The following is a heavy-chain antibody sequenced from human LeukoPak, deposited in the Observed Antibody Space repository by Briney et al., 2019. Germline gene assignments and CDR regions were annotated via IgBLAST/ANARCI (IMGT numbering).Heavy chain of an antibody. Sequence: GGSLRLSCAASGFTFSSYAMSWVRQAPGKGLEWVSAISSSGDSTYYADSVKGRFTISRDNSKKMLYLQMNSPRAEDTARYYCAKGVGDILLWFGELLSCAFDIWGQGTMVTVSS. D-gene: IGHD3-10*01. CDR2: ISSSGDST. V-gene: IGHV3-23*01. CDR3: AKGVGDILLWFGELLSCAFDI. CDR1: GFTFSSYA. J-gene: IGHJ3*02.